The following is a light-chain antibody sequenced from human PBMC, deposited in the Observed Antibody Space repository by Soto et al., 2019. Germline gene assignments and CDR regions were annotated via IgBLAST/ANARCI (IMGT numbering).Light chain of an antibody. V-gene: IGKV1-5*01. CDR1: QSVNTG. Sequence: DIQMTQSPSTLSASVGDRVTITCRASQSVNTGLAWYQQRPGKAPKVLIYGASSLESGVPSRFSGSGSGTEFTLTISSLQPDDFATYYCHQYNTYSWTFGQGTKVDIK. CDR3: HQYNTYSWT. CDR2: GAS. J-gene: IGKJ1*01.